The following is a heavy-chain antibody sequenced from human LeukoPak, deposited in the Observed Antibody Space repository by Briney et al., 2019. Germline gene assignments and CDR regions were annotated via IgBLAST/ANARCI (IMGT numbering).Heavy chain of an antibody. CDR3: ARVPTGDTYYFDY. Sequence: PSETLSPTCTVSGGSISSGGYYWSWIRQPPGKGLEWIGYIYHSGSTYYNPSLKSRVTISVDRSKNQFSLKLSSVTAADTAVYYCARVPTGDTYYFDYWGQGTLVTVSS. CDR1: GGSISSGGYY. CDR2: IYHSGST. J-gene: IGHJ4*02. D-gene: IGHD7-27*01. V-gene: IGHV4-30-2*01.